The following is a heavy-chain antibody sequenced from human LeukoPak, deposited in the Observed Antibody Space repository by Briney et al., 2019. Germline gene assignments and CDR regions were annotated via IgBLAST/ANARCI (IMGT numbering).Heavy chain of an antibody. V-gene: IGHV3-21*01. D-gene: IGHD2-8*01. CDR2: ISSSSSYI. Sequence: PGRSLRLSCAASGFTFSSYSMNWVRQAPGKGLEWVSSISSSSSYIYYADSVKGRFAISRDNAKNSLYLQMNSLRAEDTAVYYCARKLSGVGVCDYWGQGTLVTVSS. CDR1: GFTFSSYS. J-gene: IGHJ4*02. CDR3: ARKLSGVGVCDY.